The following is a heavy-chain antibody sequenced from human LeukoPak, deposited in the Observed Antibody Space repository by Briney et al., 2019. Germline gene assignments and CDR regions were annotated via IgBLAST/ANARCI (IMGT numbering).Heavy chain of an antibody. CDR1: GGSISCYY. CDR3: ARVEIRYSGSYLYYFDY. D-gene: IGHD1-26*01. CDR2: IYYSGST. V-gene: IGHV4-59*01. Sequence: PSETLSLTCTVSGGSISCYYWSWIRQPPGKGLEWIGYIYYSGSTNYNPSLKSRVTISVDTSKNQFSLKLSSVTAADTAVYYCARVEIRYSGSYLYYFDYWGQGTLVTVSS. J-gene: IGHJ4*02.